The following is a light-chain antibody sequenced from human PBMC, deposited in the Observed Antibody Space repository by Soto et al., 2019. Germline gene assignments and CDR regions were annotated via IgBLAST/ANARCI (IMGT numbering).Light chain of an antibody. CDR2: DTD. J-gene: IGLJ3*02. CDR3: GIWDTTLSVML. V-gene: IGLV1-51*01. Sequence: QSVLTQPPSVSAAPGQNVAISCSGGSSNIENSFVSWYQHFPGTAPKLLIFDTDKRPSVIPDRFSGSKSGTTATLDITGLQTGDEADYYCGIWDTTLSVMLFGGGTKLTVL. CDR1: SSNIENSF.